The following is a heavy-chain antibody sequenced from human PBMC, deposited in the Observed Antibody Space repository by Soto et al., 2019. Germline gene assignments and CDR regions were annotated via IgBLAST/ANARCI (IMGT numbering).Heavy chain of an antibody. Sequence: GGSLRLSCAASGFTFSSYEMNWVRQAPGKGLEWVSYVSSSGSTIYYAGSVKGRFTISRDNAKNSLYLQMNSLRAEDTAVYYCARAGMGFDYWGQGTLVTVSS. CDR3: ARAGMGFDY. J-gene: IGHJ4*02. CDR1: GFTFSSYE. CDR2: VSSSGSTI. V-gene: IGHV3-48*03.